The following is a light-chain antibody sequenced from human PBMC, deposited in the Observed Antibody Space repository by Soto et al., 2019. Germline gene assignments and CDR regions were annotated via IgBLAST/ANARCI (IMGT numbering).Light chain of an antibody. CDR2: DVS. J-gene: IGLJ1*01. CDR1: SSDVGDYNY. V-gene: IGLV2-14*01. Sequence: QSALTQPASVSGSSGQSITISCTGTSSDVGDYNYVSWYQQHPGKAPKVMIYDVSNRPSGVSNRFSGSKSGNTASLTISGLQAEDEADYYCSSYTSSSTLVFGTGTKLTVL. CDR3: SSYTSSSTLV.